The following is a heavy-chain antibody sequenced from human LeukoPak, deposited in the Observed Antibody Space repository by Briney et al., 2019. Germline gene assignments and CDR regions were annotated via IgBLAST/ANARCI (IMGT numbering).Heavy chain of an antibody. D-gene: IGHD6-19*01. CDR2: INHSGST. V-gene: IGHV4-34*01. Sequence: PSETLSLTCAVYRGSFRGYYWSWIRQPPGKGLEWIGEINHSGSTNYNPSLKSRVTISVDTSKNQFSLKLSSVTAADTAVYYCARGLSSGWSSYGMDVWGQGTTVTVPS. J-gene: IGHJ6*02. CDR3: ARGLSSGWSSYGMDV. CDR1: RGSFRGYY.